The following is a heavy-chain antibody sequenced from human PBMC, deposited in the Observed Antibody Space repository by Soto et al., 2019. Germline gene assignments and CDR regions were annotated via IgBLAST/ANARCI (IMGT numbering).Heavy chain of an antibody. V-gene: IGHV1-24*01. CDR2: FDPEDGET. Sequence: GASVKVSCKVSGYTLTELSMHWVRQAPGKGLEWMGGFDPEDGETIYAQKFQGRVTMTEDTSTDTAYMELSSLRSEDTAVYYCATVDTAMVSRTYYYYYGREVWGQGTRFTVSS. J-gene: IGHJ6*02. D-gene: IGHD5-18*01. CDR1: GYTLTELS. CDR3: ATVDTAMVSRTYYYYYGREV.